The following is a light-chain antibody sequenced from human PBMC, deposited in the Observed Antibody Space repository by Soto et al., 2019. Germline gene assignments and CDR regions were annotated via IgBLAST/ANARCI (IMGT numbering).Light chain of an antibody. Sequence: SYELTQPPSVSVSPGQTASITCSGAKLGDKYACWYQQKPGQSPVLVIYQDSKRPSGIPDRFSGSNSGNTATLTISGTQAMDEADYYCQAWDSSTSHVVFGGGTQLTVL. CDR1: KLGDKY. CDR2: QDS. CDR3: QAWDSSTSHVV. V-gene: IGLV3-1*01. J-gene: IGLJ2*01.